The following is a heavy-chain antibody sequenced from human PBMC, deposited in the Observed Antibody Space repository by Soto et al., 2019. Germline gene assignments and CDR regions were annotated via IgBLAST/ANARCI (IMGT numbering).Heavy chain of an antibody. J-gene: IGHJ4*02. CDR2: IDPSDSYT. D-gene: IGHD2-15*01. Sequence: EVQLVQSEAEVKKPGESLRISCKGSGYSFTGYWISWVRQMPGHGLEWMGRIDPSDSYTNYSPSFQGHVTISADKSISTDYLQWSSRKASDTAMEDGARQVGGYCSGGSCTPFDYWGQGTLVTVSS. CDR1: GYSFTGYW. CDR3: ARQVGGYCSGGSCTPFDY. V-gene: IGHV5-10-1*01.